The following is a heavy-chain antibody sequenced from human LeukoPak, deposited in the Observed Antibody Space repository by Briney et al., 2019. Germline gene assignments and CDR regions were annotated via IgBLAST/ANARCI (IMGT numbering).Heavy chain of an antibody. J-gene: IGHJ4*02. Sequence: ASVKVSCKVSDYTFTRAGVSWVRQAPGQGLEWMGWISAYNGKTKYAKQFQDRVTMTTDTSTSTAYVELRSLRSDDTAVYYCARDLETAPYYFDYWGQGTLVTVSS. CDR3: ARDLETAPYYFDY. V-gene: IGHV1-18*01. CDR1: DYTFTRAG. D-gene: IGHD5-18*01. CDR2: ISAYNGKT.